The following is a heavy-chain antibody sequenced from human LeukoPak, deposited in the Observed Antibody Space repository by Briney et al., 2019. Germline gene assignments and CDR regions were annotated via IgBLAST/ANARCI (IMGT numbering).Heavy chain of an antibody. D-gene: IGHD3-10*01. CDR2: VYYSGST. CDR3: ARATDGSGSYDY. V-gene: IGHV4-31*03. CDR1: GGSISSGGYN. J-gene: IGHJ4*02. Sequence: SQTLSLTCTVSGGSISSGGYNWNWIRQHPGKGLEWIGSVYYSGSTYYNPSLKSRITISVDTSKNQFSLKLSSVTAADTAVYYCARATDGSGSYDYWGQGTLVTVSS.